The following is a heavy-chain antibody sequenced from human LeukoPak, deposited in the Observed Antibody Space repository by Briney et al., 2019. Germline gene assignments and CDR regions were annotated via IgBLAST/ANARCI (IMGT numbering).Heavy chain of an antibody. J-gene: IGHJ4*02. CDR2: IKQGGSEQ. Sequence: GGSLRLSCAASGFTFSSYWMSWVRQAPGKGLEWVAKIKQGGSEQYYVDSVKGRFTISRDNAKHSLYLQMNSLRAEDTAVYFCAREGSGYYIDHWGQGTLVTVPS. D-gene: IGHD3-22*01. CDR1: GFTFSSYW. CDR3: AREGSGYYIDH. V-gene: IGHV3-7*01.